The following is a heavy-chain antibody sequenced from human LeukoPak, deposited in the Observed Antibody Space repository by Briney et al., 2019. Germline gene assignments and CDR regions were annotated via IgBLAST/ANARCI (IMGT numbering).Heavy chain of an antibody. CDR1: GFTLSSYA. CDR3: ARDLTSKRGYSGYNDY. J-gene: IGHJ4*02. CDR2: ISYDGSNK. Sequence: GGSLRLSCAASGFTLSSYAMHWVRQAPGKGLEWVAVISYDGSNKYYADSVKGRFTISRDNSKNTLYLQMNSLRAEDTAVYYCARDLTSKRGYSGYNDYWGQGTLVTVSS. D-gene: IGHD5-12*01. V-gene: IGHV3-30-3*01.